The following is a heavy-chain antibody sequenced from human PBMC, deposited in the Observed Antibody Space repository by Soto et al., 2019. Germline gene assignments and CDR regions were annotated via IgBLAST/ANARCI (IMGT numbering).Heavy chain of an antibody. CDR1: GFTLSAYW. V-gene: IGHV3-7*05. J-gene: IGHJ3*02. CDR2: INRDGSKK. D-gene: IGHD6-13*01. CDR3: ARDVSPGSSSLYLDAFDN. Sequence: ESGGDLVQPGGSLRLSCAAYGFTLSAYWMTWVRQAPGKGLEWVANINRDGSKKSYLDSVRGRFTISRDNVGNSLYLQMDSLRADDKALYYCARDVSPGSSSLYLDAFDNWGQGTMVTGSS.